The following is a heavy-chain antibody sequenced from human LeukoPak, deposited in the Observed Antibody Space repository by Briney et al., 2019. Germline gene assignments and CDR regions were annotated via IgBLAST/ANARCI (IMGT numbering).Heavy chain of an antibody. CDR1: GYTFTSYD. D-gene: IGHD3-3*01. CDR2: MNPNSGNT. Sequence: ASVKVSCKASGYTFTSYDINWVRQATGQGLEWMGWMNPNSGNTGYAQKFQGRVTITRNTSISTAYMELSSLRSEDTAVYYCARGPAGAFWSGYLVGIYYYYMDVWGKGTTVTVSS. V-gene: IGHV1-8*03. J-gene: IGHJ6*03. CDR3: ARGPAGAFWSGYLVGIYYYYMDV.